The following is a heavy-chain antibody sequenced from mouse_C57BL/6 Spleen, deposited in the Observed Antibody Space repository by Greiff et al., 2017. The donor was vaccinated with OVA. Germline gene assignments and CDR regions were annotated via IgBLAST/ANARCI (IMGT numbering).Heavy chain of an antibody. CDR3: ARITTSDY. D-gene: IGHD1-1*01. V-gene: IGHV1-64*01. CDR1: GYTFTSYW. J-gene: IGHJ2*01. Sequence: QVQLKQSGAELVKPGASVKLSCKASGYTFTSYWMHWVKQRPGQGLEWIGMIYPNSGSTNYNEKFKSKATLTVDKSSSTAYMQLSSLTSEDSAVYYSARITTSDYWGQGTTLTVSS. CDR2: IYPNSGST.